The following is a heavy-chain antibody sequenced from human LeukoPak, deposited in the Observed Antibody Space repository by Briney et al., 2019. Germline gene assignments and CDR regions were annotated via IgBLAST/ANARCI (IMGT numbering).Heavy chain of an antibody. CDR1: GYRFTSYW. CDR2: IYPGDSDT. Sequence: GESLKISCKGSGYRFTSYWIGWVRQMPGKGLEWMGIIYPGDSDTRYSPSFQGQVTISADKSISTADLQWSSLKASDTAMYYCARRYSSSSGASDAFDIWGQGTMVTVSS. V-gene: IGHV5-51*01. CDR3: ARRYSSSSGASDAFDI. D-gene: IGHD6-6*01. J-gene: IGHJ3*02.